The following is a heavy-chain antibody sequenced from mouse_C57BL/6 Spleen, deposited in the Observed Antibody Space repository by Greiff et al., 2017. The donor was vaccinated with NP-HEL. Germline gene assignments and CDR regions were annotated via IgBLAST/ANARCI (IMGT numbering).Heavy chain of an antibody. J-gene: IGHJ4*01. CDR1: GFTFSSYA. CDR3: ARDYYDYEGYAMDY. D-gene: IGHD2-4*01. V-gene: IGHV5-4*01. CDR2: ISDGGSYT. Sequence: DVQLVESGGGLMKPGGSLKLSCAASGFTFSSYAMSWVRQTPEKRLEWVATISDGGSYTYYPDNVKGRFTISRDNAKNNLYLQMSHLKSEDTAMYYCARDYYDYEGYAMDYWGQGTSVTVSS.